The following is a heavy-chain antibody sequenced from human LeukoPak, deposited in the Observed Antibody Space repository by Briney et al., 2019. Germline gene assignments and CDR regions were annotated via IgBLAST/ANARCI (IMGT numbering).Heavy chain of an antibody. D-gene: IGHD1-26*01. CDR3: ARNYGSSENPENYYYYYYMDV. CDR1: GFTFSSYG. J-gene: IGHJ6*03. Sequence: GRSLRLSCAASGFTFSSYGMHWVRQAPGKGLEWVAVIWYDGSNKYYADSVKGRFTISRDNSKNTLYLQMNSLRAEDTAVYYCARNYGSSENPENYYYYYYMDVWGKGTTVTVSS. CDR2: IWYDGSNK. V-gene: IGHV3-33*01.